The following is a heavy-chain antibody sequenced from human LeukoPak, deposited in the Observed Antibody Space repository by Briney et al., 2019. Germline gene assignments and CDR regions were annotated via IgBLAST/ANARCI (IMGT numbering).Heavy chain of an antibody. CDR2: ISGSGGST. CDR3: AKLDYGDY. CDR1: GFSFSNYA. Sequence: GGSLRLSCAASGFSFSNYAMNWVRPAPGKGLEWVSAISGSGGSTFYADSMKGRFTISRDNSKNTLYLQMDSLRAEDTAVYYCAKLDYGDYWGQGTLVNVSS. V-gene: IGHV3-23*01. D-gene: IGHD4-17*01. J-gene: IGHJ4*02.